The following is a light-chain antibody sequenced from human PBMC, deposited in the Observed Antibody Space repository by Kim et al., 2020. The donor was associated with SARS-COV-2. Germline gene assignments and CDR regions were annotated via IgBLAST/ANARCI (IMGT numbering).Light chain of an antibody. Sequence: LSASLGVRVTITCRASQNIDTSLAWFQQKSAKAPKLLIYKASTLENEVTSRFSGSGSWTEFTLTISSLQPDDFATYFCHQYYRFSTFGQGTKLGIK. CDR3: HQYYRFST. J-gene: IGKJ2*01. CDR1: QNIDTS. CDR2: KAS. V-gene: IGKV1-5*03.